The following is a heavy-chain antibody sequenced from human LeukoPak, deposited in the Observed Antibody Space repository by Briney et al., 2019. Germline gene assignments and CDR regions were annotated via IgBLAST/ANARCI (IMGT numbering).Heavy chain of an antibody. CDR2: INHSGST. CDR1: GGSFSGYY. J-gene: IGHJ5*02. D-gene: IGHD6-13*01. V-gene: IGHV4-34*01. CDR3: ARQGIAAAGRAADWFDP. Sequence: SETLSLTCAVYGGSFSGYYWSWIRQPPGKGLEWIGEINHSGSTNYNPSLKSRVTISVDTSKNQFSLKLSSVTAADTAVYYCARQGIAAAGRAADWFDPWGQGTLVTVSS.